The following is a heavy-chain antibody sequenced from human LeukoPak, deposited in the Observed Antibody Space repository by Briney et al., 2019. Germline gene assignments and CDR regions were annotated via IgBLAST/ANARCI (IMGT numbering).Heavy chain of an antibody. CDR1: GFTFNFYA. CDR3: ARHDSFIPH. Sequence: PGGSLRLSCAASGFTFNFYAMSWVRHARGEGLEWVSGISDSETKTYYTDSVKGRFTISRDNTKNTVYLQMNILGADDTAVYFCARHDSFIPHWGQGTLVTVSS. J-gene: IGHJ4*02. D-gene: IGHD5-18*01. CDR2: ISDSETKT. V-gene: IGHV3-23*01.